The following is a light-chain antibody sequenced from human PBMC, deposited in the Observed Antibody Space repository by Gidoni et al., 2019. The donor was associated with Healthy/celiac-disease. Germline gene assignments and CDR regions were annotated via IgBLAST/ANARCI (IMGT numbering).Light chain of an antibody. CDR1: QSISSW. V-gene: IGKV1-5*03. Sequence: DIQIPQSPSTLSASVGDRVTITCRASQSISSWLAWYQQKPGKAPKLLIYKASSLESGVPSRFSGSGSGTEFTLTISSLQPDDFATYYCQQYNSYPLTFGGGTKVEIK. CDR2: KAS. CDR3: QQYNSYPLT. J-gene: IGKJ4*01.